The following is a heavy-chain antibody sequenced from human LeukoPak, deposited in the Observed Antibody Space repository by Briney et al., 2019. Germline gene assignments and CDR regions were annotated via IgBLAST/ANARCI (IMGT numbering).Heavy chain of an antibody. Sequence: GGSLRLSCVVSGFSVSNNYMIWVRQAPGNGLERVSVIYGDGRTSHSASVRGRFTISRDNSKNIVSLQMNNLRAEDTAVYYCARGRGLGVVSPYFDYWGQGTLVTVSS. CDR3: ARGRGLGVVSPYFDY. V-gene: IGHV3-53*01. D-gene: IGHD3-3*01. CDR2: IYGDGRT. CDR1: GFSVSNNY. J-gene: IGHJ4*02.